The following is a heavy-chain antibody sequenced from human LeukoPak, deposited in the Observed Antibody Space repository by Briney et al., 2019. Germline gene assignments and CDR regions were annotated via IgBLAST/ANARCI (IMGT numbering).Heavy chain of an antibody. CDR1: GYTFTAYY. CDR2: IIPIFDIV. J-gene: IGHJ6*02. Sequence: ASVKVSCKASGYTFTAYYIHWVRQAPGQGLEWMGRIIPIFDIVNYTQKFQGRVTITADTTTNTAYMELSSLRSEDTAVYFCARAPAGMDVWGQGTTVIVSS. V-gene: IGHV1-69*02. D-gene: IGHD1-14*01. CDR3: ARAPAGMDV.